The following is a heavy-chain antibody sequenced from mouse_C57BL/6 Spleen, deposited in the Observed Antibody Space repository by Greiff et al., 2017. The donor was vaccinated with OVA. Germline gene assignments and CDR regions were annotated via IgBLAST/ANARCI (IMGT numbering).Heavy chain of an antibody. CDR2: IYPGDGDT. V-gene: IGHV1-82*01. D-gene: IGHD1-1*01. J-gene: IGHJ4*01. CDR1: GYAFSSSW. CDR3: ADYYGSPYYAMDY. Sequence: QVQLKQSGPELVKPGASVKISCKASGYAFSSSWMNWVKQRPGKGLEWIGRIYPGDGDTNYNGKFKGKATLTADKSSSTAYMQLSSLTSEDSAVYFCADYYGSPYYAMDYWGQGTSVTVSS.